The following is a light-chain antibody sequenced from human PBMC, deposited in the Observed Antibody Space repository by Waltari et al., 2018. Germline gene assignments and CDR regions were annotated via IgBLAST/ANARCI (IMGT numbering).Light chain of an antibody. CDR3: QVWHADIDPGV. CDR2: YDR. V-gene: IGLV3-21*04. CDR1: HLGRSS. Sequence: SYVLTQPPPVPVAPGQTASITCGGDHLGRSSLHWYQQKPGQAPVLVIFYDRDRPSGIPARVSGSNAGNTATLTITSVEAGDEARYYCQVWHADIDPGVFGTGTEVTVL. J-gene: IGLJ1*01.